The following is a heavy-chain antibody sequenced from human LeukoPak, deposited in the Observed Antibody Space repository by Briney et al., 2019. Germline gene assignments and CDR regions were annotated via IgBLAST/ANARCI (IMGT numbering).Heavy chain of an antibody. CDR3: AKDWGYYGSGSYYNVPDY. D-gene: IGHD3-10*01. CDR1: GFSFSSSS. J-gene: IGHJ4*02. CDR2: IGSSSTYI. Sequence: GGSLRLSCAASGFSFSSSSMNWVRQAPGKGLEWVSSIGSSSTYIYYADSVKGRFTISRDNAKNSLYLHMNSLRAEDTAVYYCAKDWGYYGSGSYYNVPDYWGQGTLVTVSS. V-gene: IGHV3-21*04.